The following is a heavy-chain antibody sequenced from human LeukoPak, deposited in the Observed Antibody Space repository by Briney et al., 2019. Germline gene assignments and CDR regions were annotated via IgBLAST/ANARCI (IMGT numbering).Heavy chain of an antibody. CDR1: GYTFTGYY. V-gene: IGHV1-2*02. J-gene: IGHJ5*02. Sequence: GASVKVSCKASGYTFTGYYMHWVRQAPGQGLEWMGWINPNSGGTNYAQKFRGRVTMTRDTSISTAYMELSGLRSDDTAVYYCARGKIGDWGLIFRFDPWGQGTLVTVSS. D-gene: IGHD7-27*01. CDR3: ARGKIGDWGLIFRFDP. CDR2: INPNSGGT.